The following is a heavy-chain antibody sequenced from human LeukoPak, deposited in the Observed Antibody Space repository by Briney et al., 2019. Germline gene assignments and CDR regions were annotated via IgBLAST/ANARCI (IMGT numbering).Heavy chain of an antibody. Sequence: SETLSLPFTVSGGSISSSSYYWGWIRPPPGKGLEWLGKIYYNGSTYYNPSLKSRVHISVETHKNKFSLKLRSVTAADTAVYYFAGPQLSVYYFDYWDQGTLVTVSS. CDR2: IYYNGST. CDR1: GGSISSSSYY. J-gene: IGHJ4*02. D-gene: IGHD1-1*01. V-gene: IGHV4-39*07. CDR3: AGPQLSVYYFDY.